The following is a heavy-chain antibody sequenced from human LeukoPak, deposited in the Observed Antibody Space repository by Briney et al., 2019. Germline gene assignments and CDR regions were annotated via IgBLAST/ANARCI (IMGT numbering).Heavy chain of an antibody. D-gene: IGHD4-23*01. CDR2: TNTDGSST. Sequence: GGSLRLSCAASGFTFSSYWMHWVRQAPGKGLAWVSGTNTDGSSTMYADSVKGRFTIARDNAKNTLYLQMNSLRAEDTAVYYCYGANAEHWGQGTLVTVSS. CDR1: GFTFSSYW. J-gene: IGHJ1*01. V-gene: IGHV3-74*03. CDR3: YGANAEH.